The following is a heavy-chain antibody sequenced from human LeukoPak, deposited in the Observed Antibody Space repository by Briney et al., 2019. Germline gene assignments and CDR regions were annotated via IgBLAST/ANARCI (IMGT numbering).Heavy chain of an antibody. CDR1: GYTVTRYD. CDR3: ARGGAGSIGMLFQH. V-gene: IGHV1-8*01. Sequence: ASVKVSCKASGYTVTRYDINWVRQATGQGLEWMGWRNPNSGDTGYAQKFQGRVTMTTDTSTSTAYMELSSLISVDTAVYYCARGGAGSIGMLFQHWGQGTLVTVSS. J-gene: IGHJ1*01. D-gene: IGHD1-26*01. CDR2: RNPNSGDT.